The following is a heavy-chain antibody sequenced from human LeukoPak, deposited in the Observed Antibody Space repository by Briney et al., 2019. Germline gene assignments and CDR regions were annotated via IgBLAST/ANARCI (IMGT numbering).Heavy chain of an antibody. CDR1: GYSISSGYY. Sequence: PSETLSLTCTVSGYSISSGYYWGWIRQPPEKGLEWIGSIYHSGSTYYNPSLKSRFTISVDTSKNQFSLKLSSVTAADTAVYYCARDTSRYSSSWLFDYWGQGTLVTVSS. D-gene: IGHD6-13*01. CDR3: ARDTSRYSSSWLFDY. V-gene: IGHV4-38-2*02. CDR2: IYHSGST. J-gene: IGHJ4*02.